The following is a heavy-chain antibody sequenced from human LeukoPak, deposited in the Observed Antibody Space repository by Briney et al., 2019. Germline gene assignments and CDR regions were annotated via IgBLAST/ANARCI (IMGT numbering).Heavy chain of an antibody. CDR2: IYYSGST. CDR3: ARESPLIAAAAPVAFDI. V-gene: IGHV4-59*01. CDR1: GGSISSYY. D-gene: IGHD6-13*01. Sequence: SETLSLTCTVSGGSISSYYWSWIRQPPGKGLEWIGYIYYSGSTNYNPSLKSRVTISVDTSKNQFSLKLSSVTAADTAVYYCARESPLIAAAAPVAFDIWGQGTMVTVSS. J-gene: IGHJ3*02.